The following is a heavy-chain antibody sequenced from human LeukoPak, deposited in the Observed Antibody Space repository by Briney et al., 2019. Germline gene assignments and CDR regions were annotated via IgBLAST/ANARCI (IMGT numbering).Heavy chain of an antibody. CDR2: IYYSGST. CDR1: GGSISSYY. J-gene: IGHJ5*02. Sequence: SETLSLTCTVSGGSISSYYWSWIRQPPGKGLEWIGYIYYSGSTNYNPSLKSRVTISVDTSKNQFSLKVSSVTAADTAVYYCATRGTDSWNDGGWFDPWGQGTLVTVSS. V-gene: IGHV4-59*08. D-gene: IGHD1-20*01. CDR3: ATRGTDSWNDGGWFDP.